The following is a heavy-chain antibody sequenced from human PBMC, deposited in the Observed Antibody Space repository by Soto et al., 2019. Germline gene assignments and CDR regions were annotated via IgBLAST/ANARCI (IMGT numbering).Heavy chain of an antibody. CDR3: ARIPNYDILTGYLGGPDY. V-gene: IGHV1-69*13. J-gene: IGHJ4*02. CDR1: GGTFSRYA. D-gene: IGHD3-9*01. Sequence: AVKGSCKASGGTFSRYAISWVRQAPGQWLEWMGGIIPIFGTANYAQKFQGRVTITADESTSTAYMELSSLRSEDTAVYYCARIPNYDILTGYLGGPDYWGQGTLVTVSS. CDR2: IIPIFGTA.